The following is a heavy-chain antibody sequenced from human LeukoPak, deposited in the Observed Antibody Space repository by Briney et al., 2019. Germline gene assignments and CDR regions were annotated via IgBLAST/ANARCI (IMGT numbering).Heavy chain of an antibody. J-gene: IGHJ3*02. Sequence: SETLSLTCNVSGGSISSYYWSWIRQPAGKGLEWIGRIYTSGSTNYNPSLKSRVTMSVDTSKNQFSLKLSSVTAADTAVYYCASEHPGYCSGGSCYNDDAFDIWGQGTMVTVSS. CDR3: ASEHPGYCSGGSCYNDDAFDI. V-gene: IGHV4-4*07. CDR1: GGSISSYY. CDR2: IYTSGST. D-gene: IGHD2-15*01.